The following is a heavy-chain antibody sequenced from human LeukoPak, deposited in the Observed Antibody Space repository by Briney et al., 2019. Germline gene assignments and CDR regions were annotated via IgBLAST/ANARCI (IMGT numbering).Heavy chain of an antibody. V-gene: IGHV3-66*02. Sequence: NPGGSLSLSCAASGFTVSGHYMNWVRQAPGKGLDWVSVIHTDGSTYYADSVKGRFTISRDNAKNTLYLQMNSLRAEDTAVYYCAKDSGLGGTPFDPWGQGTLVTVSS. D-gene: IGHD1-26*01. CDR1: GFTVSGHY. J-gene: IGHJ5*02. CDR3: AKDSGLGGTPFDP. CDR2: IHTDGST.